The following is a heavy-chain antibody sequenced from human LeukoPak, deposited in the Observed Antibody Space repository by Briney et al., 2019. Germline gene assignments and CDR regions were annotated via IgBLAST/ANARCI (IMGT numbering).Heavy chain of an antibody. CDR2: IYYSGST. D-gene: IGHD3/OR15-3a*01. V-gene: IGHV4-59*01. J-gene: IGHJ5*02. Sequence: PSETLSPTCTVSGDSISSYYWSWIRQPPGKGLEWIGYIYYSGSTNYNPSLKSRVTRPVDTSKNQFSLKLSSVTAADTAVYYCARDRTGDNRCDPWGQGTLVTASS. CDR1: GDSISSYY. CDR3: ARDRTGDNRCDP.